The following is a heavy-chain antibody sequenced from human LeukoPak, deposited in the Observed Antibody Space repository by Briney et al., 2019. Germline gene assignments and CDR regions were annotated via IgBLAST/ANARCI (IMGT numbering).Heavy chain of an antibody. Sequence: PGGSLRLSCAASGFTFSSYSMNWVRQAPGKGLEWVSSISSSSSYIYYADSVKGRFTISRDNAKNSLYLQMNSLRAEDTAVYYCARGVAARPNYYYMDVWGKGTTVTVSS. V-gene: IGHV3-21*01. D-gene: IGHD6-6*01. CDR3: ARGVAARPNYYYMDV. CDR1: GFTFSSYS. J-gene: IGHJ6*03. CDR2: ISSSSSYI.